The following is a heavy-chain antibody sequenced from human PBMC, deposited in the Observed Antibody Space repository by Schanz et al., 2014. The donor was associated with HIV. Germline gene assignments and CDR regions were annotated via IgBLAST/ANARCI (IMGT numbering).Heavy chain of an antibody. V-gene: IGHV1-69*06. Sequence: QVQLVQSGAEVKKPGSSVKISCKASGDSFSNLGINWVRQAPGQGLEWMGGIIPLFGATNYAPKFQDRVTITADKSTSTLYLELSSLRSEDTAVYYCTSGSFEFGDLLDDYYYDAMDVWGQGTTVTVSS. J-gene: IGHJ6*02. CDR3: TSGSFEFGDLLDDYYYDAMDV. D-gene: IGHD3-10*01. CDR2: IIPLFGAT. CDR1: GDSFSNLG.